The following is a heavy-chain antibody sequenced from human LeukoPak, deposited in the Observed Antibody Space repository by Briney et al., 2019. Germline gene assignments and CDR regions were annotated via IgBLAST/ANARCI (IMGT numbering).Heavy chain of an antibody. V-gene: IGHV1-2*06. J-gene: IGHJ4*02. D-gene: IGHD2-2*02. CDR2: INPNSGGT. Sequence: ASVKVSCKASGYTFTGYYMHWVRQAPGQGLEWMGRINPNSGGTNYAQKFQGRVTMTRDTSISTAYMELSRLRSDDTAAYYCAKVSIVVPAAIEYFDYWGQGTLVTVSS. CDR3: AKVSIVVPAAIEYFDY. CDR1: GYTFTGYY.